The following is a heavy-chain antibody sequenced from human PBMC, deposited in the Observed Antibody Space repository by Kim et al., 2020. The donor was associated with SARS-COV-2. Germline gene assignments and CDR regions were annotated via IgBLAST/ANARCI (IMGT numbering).Heavy chain of an antibody. CDR3: ARDRRKNLYYYYGMDV. V-gene: IGHV1-69*01. Sequence: KFQGRVTITADESTSTAYMELSSLRSEDTAVYYCARDRRKNLYYYYGMDVWGQGTTVTVSS. J-gene: IGHJ6*02.